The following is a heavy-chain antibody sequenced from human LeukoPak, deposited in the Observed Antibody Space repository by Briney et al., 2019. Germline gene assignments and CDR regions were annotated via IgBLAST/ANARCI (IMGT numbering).Heavy chain of an antibody. CDR2: IYYSGST. J-gene: IGHJ4*02. CDR1: GGSISSGVYY. D-gene: IGHD2-2*01. V-gene: IGHV4-31*03. CDR3: ARGDCSSTSCYTDY. Sequence: SQTLSLTCTVSGGSISSGVYYWSWIRQHPGKGLEWIGYIYYSGSTYYNPSLKSRVTISVDTSKNQFSLKLSSVTAADTAVYYCARGDCSSTSCYTDYWGQGTLVTVSS.